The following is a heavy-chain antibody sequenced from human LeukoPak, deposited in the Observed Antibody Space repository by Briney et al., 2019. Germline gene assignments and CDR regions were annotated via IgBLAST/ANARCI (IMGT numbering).Heavy chain of an antibody. D-gene: IGHD6-13*01. Sequence: SETLSLTCTVSGDSISSYYWSWIRQPRGKVLEWIGYIYHSGSTNYNPSLKSRVTISADTSKDQFSLKLASVTAADTAVYYCATGYSSTWYYFDYWGQGTLVTVSS. V-gene: IGHV4-59*01. CDR3: ATGYSSTWYYFDY. CDR1: GDSISSYY. J-gene: IGHJ4*02. CDR2: IYHSGST.